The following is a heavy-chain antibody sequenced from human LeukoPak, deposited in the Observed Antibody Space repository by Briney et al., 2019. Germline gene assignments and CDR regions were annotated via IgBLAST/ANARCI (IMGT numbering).Heavy chain of an antibody. CDR3: ARDKAVTTEVTQHFQH. Sequence: GASVKVSCKASGYTFTNYGISWVRQAPGQGLEWVGWISAYNGYTDYAQKLQFRVTMTTDTSTSTAYMELRSLRSDDTAVYYCARDKAVTTEVTQHFQHWGQGTLVTVSS. CDR1: GYTFTNYG. V-gene: IGHV1-18*01. D-gene: IGHD4-23*01. CDR2: ISAYNGYT. J-gene: IGHJ1*01.